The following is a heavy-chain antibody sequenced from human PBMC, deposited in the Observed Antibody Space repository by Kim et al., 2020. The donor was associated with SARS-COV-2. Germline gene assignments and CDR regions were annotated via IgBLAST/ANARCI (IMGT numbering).Heavy chain of an antibody. V-gene: IGHV3-11*03. Sequence: VKGRFTIYRDNAKNSLYLQMNSLRAEDTAVDYCASSIAAADFPYYYGMDVWGQGTTVTVSS. J-gene: IGHJ6*02. D-gene: IGHD6-13*01. CDR3: ASSIAAADFPYYYGMDV.